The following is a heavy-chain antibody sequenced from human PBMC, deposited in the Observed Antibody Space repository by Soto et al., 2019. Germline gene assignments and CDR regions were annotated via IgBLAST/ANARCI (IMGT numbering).Heavy chain of an antibody. Sequence: EVQLLESGGGLVQPGGSLRLSCAASGFTFSSYAMSWVRQAPGKGLEWVSAISGSGGSTYYADSVKGRFTISRDNSKNTLYLQMNSLSAEDPAVYCCANKPLYALYFDLWGRGTLVTVSS. CDR1: GFTFSSYA. D-gene: IGHD2-8*01. J-gene: IGHJ2*01. CDR3: ANKPLYALYFDL. V-gene: IGHV3-23*01. CDR2: ISGSGGST.